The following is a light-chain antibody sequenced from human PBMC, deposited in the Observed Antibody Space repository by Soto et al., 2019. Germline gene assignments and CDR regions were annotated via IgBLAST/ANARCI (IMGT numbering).Light chain of an antibody. CDR1: QSVSSSY. CDR3: QYHGSSPIT. CDR2: AAS. J-gene: IGKJ5*01. V-gene: IGKV3-20*01. Sequence: TQSPGTLSVSPGERATLSCRASQSVSSSYLAWYQQKPGQAPRLLIFAASSRASGIPDRFSGSGSGTDFTLTISRLEPEDFALFYCQYHGSSPITFGQGTRLEIK.